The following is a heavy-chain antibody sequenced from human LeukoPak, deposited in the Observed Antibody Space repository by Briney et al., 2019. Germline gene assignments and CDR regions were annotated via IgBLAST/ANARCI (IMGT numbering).Heavy chain of an antibody. J-gene: IGHJ4*02. Sequence: KPGGSLRLSCVAPGFPFSDYYMSWIRQAPGKGLEWISYIGTSDTIIYYADSVKGRFTVSRDNAKKSLYLQMNSLRAEDTAVYYCARGVAPDFWGQGTLVTVSS. V-gene: IGHV3-11*01. CDR1: GFPFSDYY. D-gene: IGHD5-12*01. CDR3: ARGVAPDF. CDR2: IGTSDTII.